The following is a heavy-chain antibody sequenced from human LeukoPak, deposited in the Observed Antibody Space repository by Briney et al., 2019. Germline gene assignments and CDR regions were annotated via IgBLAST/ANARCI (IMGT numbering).Heavy chain of an antibody. V-gene: IGHV4-34*01. Sequence: MASETLSLTCAVYGGSFSGYYWSWIRQPPGKGLEWIGEINHSGSTNYNPSLKSRVTISVDTSKNQFSLKLSSVTAADTAVYYCARRLRDGYSRANDYWGQGTLVTVSS. CDR1: GGSFSGYY. CDR2: INHSGST. D-gene: IGHD5-24*01. J-gene: IGHJ4*02. CDR3: ARRLRDGYSRANDY.